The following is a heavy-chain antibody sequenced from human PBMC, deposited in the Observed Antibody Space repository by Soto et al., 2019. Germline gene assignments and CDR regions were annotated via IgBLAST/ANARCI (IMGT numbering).Heavy chain of an antibody. CDR2: ISGSGGST. V-gene: IGHV3-23*01. J-gene: IGHJ6*02. Sequence: EVQLLESGGGLVQPGGSLRLSCAASGFTFSSYAMSWVRQAPGKGLEWVSAISGSGGSTYYADSVKGRFTISRDNSKNTLYLQMNSLRAEDTAVYYCAKGGERYFDWLSSYYYGMDVWGQGTTVTVSS. CDR1: GFTFSSYA. CDR3: AKGGERYFDWLSSYYYGMDV. D-gene: IGHD3-9*01.